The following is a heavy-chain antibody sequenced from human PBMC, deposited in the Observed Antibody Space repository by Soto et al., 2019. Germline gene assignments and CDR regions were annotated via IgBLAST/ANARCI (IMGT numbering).Heavy chain of an antibody. CDR3: ARDKIPGLFDY. CDR1: RGVVVSDY. V-gene: IGHV4-34*01. Sequence: SGALSVPWTLSRGVVVSDYWRWIRQPPGTGLEGIGEIHHSGSTNYNPSLKSRVTISVDTSKNQFSLKLTSVTAADTAVYYCARDKIPGLFDYWGQGTLVTVSS. J-gene: IGHJ4*02. CDR2: IHHSGST. D-gene: IGHD2-21*01.